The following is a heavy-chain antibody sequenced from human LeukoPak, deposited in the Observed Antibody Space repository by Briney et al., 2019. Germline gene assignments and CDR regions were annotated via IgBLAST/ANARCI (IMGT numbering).Heavy chain of an antibody. CDR2: IDTAGGT. J-gene: IGHJ2*01. CDR3: TRESNYYDSSTSPGYFDL. D-gene: IGHD3-22*01. CDR1: GFTFNSYD. V-gene: IGHV3-13*04. Sequence: GGSLRLSCAASGFTFNSYDMHWVRQTTGKGLEWVSAIDTAGGTYYPGSVKGRFTISRENTKNSLYLQMNSLRAGDTAVYYCTRESNYYDSSTSPGYFDLWGRGTLVTVSS.